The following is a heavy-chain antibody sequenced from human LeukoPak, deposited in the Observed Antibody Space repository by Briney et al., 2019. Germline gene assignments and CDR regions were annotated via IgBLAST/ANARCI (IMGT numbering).Heavy chain of an antibody. V-gene: IGHV3-33*01. Sequence: GGSLRLSCAASGFTFTSYGMHWVRQAPGKGLEWVAVIWFDGSNKYYADSVKGRFTISRDDSKNTLYLQMNSLGAEDTAVYYCARLRGYSYGKLDYWGQGTLVTVSS. CDR2: IWFDGSNK. J-gene: IGHJ4*02. D-gene: IGHD5-18*01. CDR1: GFTFTSYG. CDR3: ARLRGYSYGKLDY.